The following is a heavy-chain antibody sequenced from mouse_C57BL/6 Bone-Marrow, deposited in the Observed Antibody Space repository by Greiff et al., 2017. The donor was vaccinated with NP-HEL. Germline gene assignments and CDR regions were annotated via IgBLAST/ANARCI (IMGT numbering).Heavy chain of an antibody. J-gene: IGHJ3*01. CDR1: GYTFTDYY. D-gene: IGHD2-2*01. CDR2: IYPGSGNT. V-gene: IGHV1-76*01. CDR3: ARWWGYGPFAY. Sequence: VKLMESGAELVRPGASVKLSCKASGYTFTDYYINWVKQRPGQGLEWIARIYPGSGNTYYNEKFKGKATLTAEKSSSTAYMQLSSLTSEDSAVDFCARWWGYGPFAYWGQGTLVTVSA.